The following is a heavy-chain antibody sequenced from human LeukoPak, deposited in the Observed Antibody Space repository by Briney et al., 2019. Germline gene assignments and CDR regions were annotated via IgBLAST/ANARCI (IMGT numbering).Heavy chain of an antibody. CDR1: GFTFSTYA. CDR2: ISHDGSNK. Sequence: GGSLRLSCAASGFTFSTYAIHWVRQAPGKGLEWVAFISHDGSNKYYADSVKGRFTISRDNSKNTLYLQMNSLRAEDTAVYYCAKDLRGWYGDYVYAFDIWGQGTMVTVSS. J-gene: IGHJ3*02. D-gene: IGHD4-17*01. CDR3: AKDLRGWYGDYVYAFDI. V-gene: IGHV3-30*04.